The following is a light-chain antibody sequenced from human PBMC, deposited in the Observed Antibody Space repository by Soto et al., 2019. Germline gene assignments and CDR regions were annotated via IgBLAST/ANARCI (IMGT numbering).Light chain of an antibody. Sequence: EIVLTQSPATLSVSPGDRATLSCRASQSVSSNLAWYQQKPGQAPRLLIYGASTRATGIPARFSGSGSGTEFTLTISSLQSEDFAVYYCQQYSIWRTFGQGTKVDIK. V-gene: IGKV3-15*01. CDR2: GAS. CDR1: QSVSSN. CDR3: QQYSIWRT. J-gene: IGKJ1*01.